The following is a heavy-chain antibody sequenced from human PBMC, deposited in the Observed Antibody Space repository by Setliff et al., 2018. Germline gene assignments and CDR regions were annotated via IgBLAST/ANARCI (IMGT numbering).Heavy chain of an antibody. CDR3: ARPTRETGYCSGGSCYSGGDVDY. D-gene: IGHD2-15*01. CDR2: IYYSGST. Sequence: NPSETLSLTCTVSGGSISSSSYYWGWIRQPPGKGLEWIGSIYYSGSTYYNPSLKSRVTISVDTSKNQFSLKLSSVTAADTAVYYCARPTRETGYCSGGSCYSGGDVDYWGQGTLVTVSS. CDR1: GGSISSSSYY. V-gene: IGHV4-39*01. J-gene: IGHJ4*02.